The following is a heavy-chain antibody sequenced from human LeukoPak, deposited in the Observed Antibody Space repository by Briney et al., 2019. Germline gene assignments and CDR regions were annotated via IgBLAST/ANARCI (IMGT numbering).Heavy chain of an antibody. J-gene: IGHJ3*02. D-gene: IGHD3-16*02. Sequence: PGGSLRLSCAASGFTFSSYGMHWVRQAPGKGLEWVAVLSYDGSNKYYADSVKGRFTISRDNSKNTLYLQMNSLRAEDTAVYYCAKPLITFGGVIVKDAFDIWGQGTMVTVSS. CDR3: AKPLITFGGVIVKDAFDI. CDR2: LSYDGSNK. V-gene: IGHV3-30*18. CDR1: GFTFSSYG.